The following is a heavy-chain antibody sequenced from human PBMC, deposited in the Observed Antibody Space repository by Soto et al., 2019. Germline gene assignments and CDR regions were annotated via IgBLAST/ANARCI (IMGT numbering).Heavy chain of an antibody. J-gene: IGHJ1*01. CDR1: GGTFSSYA. V-gene: IGHV1-69*13. D-gene: IGHD2-21*02. CDR3: ASPTYCGGDCYPAEYFQH. Sequence: SVKVSCKASGGTFSSYAISWVRQAPGQGLEWMGGIIPIFGTANYAQKFQGRVTITADESTSTAYMELSSLRSEDTAVYYCASPTYCGGDCYPAEYFQHWGQGTLVTVSS. CDR2: IIPIFGTA.